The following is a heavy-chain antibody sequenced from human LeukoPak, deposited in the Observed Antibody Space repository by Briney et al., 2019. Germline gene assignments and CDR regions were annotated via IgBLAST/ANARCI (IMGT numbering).Heavy chain of an antibody. V-gene: IGHV3-53*01. CDR3: ARAPGIAASSAFWGY. J-gene: IGHJ4*02. D-gene: IGHD6-13*01. Sequence: GGSLRLSCAASGFTVSSNYMSWVRQAPGKGLEWVSVFYSGGNTYYADSVKGRFTISRDNSKNTLYLQMNSLRGEDTAVYYCARAPGIAASSAFWGYWGQGTLVTVSS. CDR2: FYSGGNT. CDR1: GFTVSSNY.